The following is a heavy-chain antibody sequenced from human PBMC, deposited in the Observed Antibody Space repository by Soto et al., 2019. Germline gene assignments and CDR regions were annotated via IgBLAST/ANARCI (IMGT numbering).Heavy chain of an antibody. V-gene: IGHV3-11*01. CDR2: ISSSGSTT. CDR1: GFTFSDYY. D-gene: IGHD3-10*01. CDR3: AREWVTMGY. J-gene: IGHJ4*02. Sequence: TGGSLRLSCAASGFTFSDYYMNWIRQAPGKGLEWVSYISSSGSTTYYADSVKGRFTISRDNAKNSLYLQMNSLRAEDTAVYYCAREWVTMGYWGQGTLVTVSS.